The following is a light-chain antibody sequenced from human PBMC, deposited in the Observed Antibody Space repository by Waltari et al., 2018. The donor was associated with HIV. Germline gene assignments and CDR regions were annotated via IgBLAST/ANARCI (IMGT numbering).Light chain of an antibody. CDR3: AAWDDSLKGGA. V-gene: IGLV1-44*01. CDR2: SNN. Sequence: QSVLAQPHSASGTPGQRVINSCSGTTSTIRGNTLSWYQQLPETAPKLHIYSNNERPSGVPDRLSGSTSGTSASLVISGLQSEDEADYYCAAWDDSLKGGAFGTGTKVTVL. J-gene: IGLJ1*01. CDR1: TSTIRGNT.